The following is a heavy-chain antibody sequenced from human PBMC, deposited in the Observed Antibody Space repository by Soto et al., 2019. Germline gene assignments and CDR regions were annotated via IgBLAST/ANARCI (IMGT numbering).Heavy chain of an antibody. V-gene: IGHV3-23*03. Sequence: DVQLLESGGGLVQPGGSLRLSCVGSGFNMVNYAMTWVRQAPGKGLEWVSLLYSGGGTTHSADSVEGRVTVSRDNSKNTMYLQISILRDEDTAVYYCARTIIHYYFDSWGQGALVTVSS. CDR2: LYSGGGTT. J-gene: IGHJ4*02. CDR3: ARTIIHYYFDS. CDR1: GFNMVNYA.